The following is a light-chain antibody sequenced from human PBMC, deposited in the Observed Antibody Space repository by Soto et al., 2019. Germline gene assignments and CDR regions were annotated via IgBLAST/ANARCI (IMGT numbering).Light chain of an antibody. CDR3: QVWDRPTDLV. J-gene: IGLJ2*01. Sequence: SYELTQPPSVSVAPGKTAILTCGGNDIETKSVHWYQQKAGQAPVLVMSFDSDRPSGIPERFSGSNSENTASLTIARAEAGDEADYYCQVWDRPTDLVFGGGTALTVL. V-gene: IGLV3-21*01. CDR2: FDS. CDR1: DIETKS.